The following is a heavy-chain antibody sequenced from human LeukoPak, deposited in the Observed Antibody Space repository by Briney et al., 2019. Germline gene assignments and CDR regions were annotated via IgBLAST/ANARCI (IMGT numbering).Heavy chain of an antibody. Sequence: SGGSLRLSCATSGFTFSNHAIHWVRQATGKGLEWVSAIGIAGDTFYPGSVKGRFTISRENAKNSLSLQINSLKAEDTAVYYCVRQQTSHGNFDYWGQGTLVTYSS. V-gene: IGHV3-13*01. J-gene: IGHJ4*02. CDR1: GFTFSNHA. CDR3: VRQQTSHGNFDY. CDR2: IGIAGDT. D-gene: IGHD1-26*01.